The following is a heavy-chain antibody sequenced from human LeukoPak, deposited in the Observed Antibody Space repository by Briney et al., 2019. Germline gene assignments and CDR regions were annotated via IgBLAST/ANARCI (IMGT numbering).Heavy chain of an antibody. CDR3: ATDPGYGYSGAFDI. CDR2: ISSGSNTI. D-gene: IGHD5-18*01. V-gene: IGHV3-48*01. J-gene: IGHJ3*02. CDR1: GFTFSSYS. Sequence: GGSLRLSCAASGFTFSSYSMNWVRQAPGKGLEWVSYISSGSNTIYYADSVKGRFTISRDSAKNSLYLQMNSLRAEDAAVYYCATDPGYGYSGAFDIWGQGTMVTASS.